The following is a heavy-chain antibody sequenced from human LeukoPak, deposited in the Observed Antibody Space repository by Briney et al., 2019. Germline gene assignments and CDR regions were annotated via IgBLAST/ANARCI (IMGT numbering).Heavy chain of an antibody. CDR3: ARVRPGYYYGSGSYSAAPGFAFDI. Sequence: PSETLSLTCTVSGGSISSYYWSWIRQPPGKGLEWIGYIYYSGSTNYNPSLKSRVTISVDTSKNQFSLKLSPVTAADTAVYYCARVRPGYYYGSGSYSAAPGFAFDIWGQGTMVTVSS. V-gene: IGHV4-59*01. J-gene: IGHJ3*02. D-gene: IGHD3-10*01. CDR2: IYYSGST. CDR1: GGSISSYY.